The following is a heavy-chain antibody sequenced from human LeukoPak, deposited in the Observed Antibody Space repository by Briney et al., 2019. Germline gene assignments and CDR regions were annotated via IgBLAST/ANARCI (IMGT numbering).Heavy chain of an antibody. CDR1: GGSVSSGSYY. CDR3: ARRRYSSGYIDY. J-gene: IGHJ4*02. V-gene: IGHV4-39*01. CDR2: IYYDGST. D-gene: IGHD6-25*01. Sequence: PSETLSLTCTVSGGSVSSGSYYWSWIRQPPGKGLEWIGSIYYDGSTYYNPSLKSRVTISVDTSKNQFSLKLSSVTAADTAVYYCARRRYSSGYIDYWGQGTLVTVSS.